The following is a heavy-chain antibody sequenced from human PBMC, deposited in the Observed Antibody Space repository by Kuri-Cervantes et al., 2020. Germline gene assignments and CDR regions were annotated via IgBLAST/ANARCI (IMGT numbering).Heavy chain of an antibody. CDR3: AASYYYGSGSYEG. CDR2: IYHSGST. D-gene: IGHD3-10*01. CDR1: GYSISSGYY. Sequence: GSLRLSCAVSGYSISSGYYWGWIRQPPGKGLEWIGSIYHSGSTYYNPSLKSRVTISVDTSKNQFSLKLSSVTAADTAVYYCAASYYYGSGSYEGWGQGTKVTVSS. J-gene: IGHJ3*01. V-gene: IGHV4-38-2*01.